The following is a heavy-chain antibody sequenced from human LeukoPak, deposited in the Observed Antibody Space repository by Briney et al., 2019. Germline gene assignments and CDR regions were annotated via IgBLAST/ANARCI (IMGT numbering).Heavy chain of an antibody. CDR2: IYHSGST. V-gene: IGHV4-38-2*02. D-gene: IGHD4-11*01. CDR1: GYSISSGYY. Sequence: SETLSLTCTVSGYSISSGYYWGWIRQPPGKGLERIGSIYHSGSTYYNPSLKSRVTISVDTSKNQFSLKLSSVTAADTAVYYCARDKEDYSYNYYYYYMDVWGKGTTVTVSS. CDR3: ARDKEDYSYNYYYYYMDV. J-gene: IGHJ6*03.